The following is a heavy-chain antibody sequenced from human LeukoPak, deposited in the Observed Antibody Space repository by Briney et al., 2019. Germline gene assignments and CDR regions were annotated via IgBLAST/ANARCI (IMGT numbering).Heavy chain of an antibody. Sequence: SETLSLTCAVYGGSFSGYYWSWIRQPPGKGLEWIGEINHSGSTNYNPSLKSRVTISVDTSKNQFSLKLSSVTAADTAVYYCASRSNCSGGSCYEEKGDYRGQGTLVTVSS. V-gene: IGHV4-34*01. CDR3: ASRSNCSGGSCYEEKGDY. J-gene: IGHJ4*02. CDR2: INHSGST. D-gene: IGHD2-15*01. CDR1: GGSFSGYY.